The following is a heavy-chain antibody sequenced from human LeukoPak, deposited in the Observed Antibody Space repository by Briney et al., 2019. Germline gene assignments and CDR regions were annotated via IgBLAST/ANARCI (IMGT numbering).Heavy chain of an antibody. V-gene: IGHV4-34*01. CDR1: GGSFSGYY. J-gene: IGHJ4*02. CDR3: ARAKNYYGSGDFDY. CDR2: INHSGST. Sequence: PSETLSLTCAVYGGSFSGYYWSWIRQPPGKGLEWIGEINHSGSTNYNPSLKSRVTISVDTSKNQFSLKLSSVTAADTAVYYCARAKNYYGSGDFDYWGQGTLVTVSS. D-gene: IGHD3-10*01.